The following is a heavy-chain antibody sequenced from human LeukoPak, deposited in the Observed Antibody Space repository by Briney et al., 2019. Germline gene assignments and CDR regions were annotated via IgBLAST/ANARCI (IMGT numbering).Heavy chain of an antibody. Sequence: GASVKVSCKASGYIFTTYGISWVRQAPGQGLEWMGWISAYNGNTNYAQRLQGRVTMTTDTSTGTAYMELRSLRSDDTAVYYCARVWGPAPGILTGYFALWGRGTLVAASS. J-gene: IGHJ2*01. CDR3: ARVWGPAPGILTGYFAL. D-gene: IGHD2-2*02. CDR1: GYIFTTYG. V-gene: IGHV1-18*01. CDR2: ISAYNGNT.